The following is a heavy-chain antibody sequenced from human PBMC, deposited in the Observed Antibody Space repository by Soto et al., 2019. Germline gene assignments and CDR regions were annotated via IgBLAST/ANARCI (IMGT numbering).Heavy chain of an antibody. Sequence: SETLSLTCTVSGDSVRSGNYYWSWIRQPPGKGLEWIGFIAYTGTTHYNPSLKSRITISVDMSKNQFSLKMSSVTAADTAVYYCARDYPGGLPTTGWGQGILVTVSS. D-gene: IGHD2-21*02. J-gene: IGHJ4*02. CDR1: GDSVRSGNYY. CDR3: ARDYPGGLPTTG. V-gene: IGHV4-61*01. CDR2: IAYTGTT.